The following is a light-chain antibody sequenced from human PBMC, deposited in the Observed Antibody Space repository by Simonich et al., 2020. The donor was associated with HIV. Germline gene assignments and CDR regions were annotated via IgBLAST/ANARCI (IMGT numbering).Light chain of an antibody. CDR3: AAWDDSLNGRWV. V-gene: IGLV1-44*01. CDR1: SSNIGSKT. CDR2: SNK. J-gene: IGLJ3*02. Sequence: QSVLTQPPSASGTTGQRVTISCSGSSSNIGSKTVNRYQPPPGTAPKLLIYSNKQRPLGVPDRFSGSTSGTSASLAISGLQSEDEADYYCAAWDDSLNGRWVFGGGTKLTVL.